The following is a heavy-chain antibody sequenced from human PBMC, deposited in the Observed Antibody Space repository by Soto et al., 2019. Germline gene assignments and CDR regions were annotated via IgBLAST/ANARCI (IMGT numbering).Heavy chain of an antibody. CDR1: GYSFTSYW. D-gene: IGHD2-8*02. Sequence: GESLKISCTGVGYSFTSYWIGWVRQMPGKGLEWMGIIYPGDSDTRYSPSFQGQVTISADKSITTAYLQWSSLKASDTAMYYCARGYCTATICDPWFDPWGQGXLVTVSS. V-gene: IGHV5-51*01. CDR3: ARGYCTATICDPWFDP. J-gene: IGHJ5*02. CDR2: IYPGDSDT.